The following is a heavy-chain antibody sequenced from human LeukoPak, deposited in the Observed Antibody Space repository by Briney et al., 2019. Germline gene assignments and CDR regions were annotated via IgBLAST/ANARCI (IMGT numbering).Heavy chain of an antibody. Sequence: SVKVSCKASGGTFSSSIITWVRQAPGQGLEWMGGIIPIFDTPNYAQKSQGRVTITADESTSTAYMELSSLRSEDTAMYYCARAHKSYYYYMDVWGKGTTVTVSS. J-gene: IGHJ6*03. CDR3: ARAHKSYYYYMDV. V-gene: IGHV1-69*13. CDR2: IIPIFDTP. CDR1: GGTFSSSI.